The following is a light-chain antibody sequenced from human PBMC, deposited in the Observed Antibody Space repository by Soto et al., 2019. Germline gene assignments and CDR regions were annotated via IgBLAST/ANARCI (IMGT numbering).Light chain of an antibody. J-gene: IGKJ2*01. V-gene: IGKV3-11*01. Sequence: EIVLTQSPATLSLSPGERATLSCRASQSVSSYLAWYHQKPGQAPRLLIYDASNRATGIPARFSGSGSGTDFTLTISSLEPEDFAVYYCQQRSNWPGYTFGQGTKLEIK. CDR3: QQRSNWPGYT. CDR2: DAS. CDR1: QSVSSY.